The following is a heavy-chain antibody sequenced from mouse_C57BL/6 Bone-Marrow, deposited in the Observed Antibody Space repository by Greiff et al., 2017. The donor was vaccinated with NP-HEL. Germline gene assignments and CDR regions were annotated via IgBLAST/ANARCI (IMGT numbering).Heavy chain of an antibody. CDR3: ARCLYYGRPWFAY. Sequence: QVQLQQSGAELVRPGASVKLSCKASGYTFTDYYINWVKQRPGQGLEWIARIYPGSGNTYYNEKFKGKATLTAEKSSSTAYMQLSSLTSEDSAVYVCARCLYYGRPWFAYWGQGTLVTVSA. CDR1: GYTFTDYY. CDR2: IYPGSGNT. J-gene: IGHJ3*01. D-gene: IGHD2-1*01. V-gene: IGHV1-76*01.